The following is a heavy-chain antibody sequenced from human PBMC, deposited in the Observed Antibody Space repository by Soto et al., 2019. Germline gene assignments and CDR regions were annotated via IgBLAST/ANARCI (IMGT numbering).Heavy chain of an antibody. D-gene: IGHD6-19*01. Sequence: VQLVESGGGVVQPGRSLRLSCAASGFTFSSYAMHWVRQAPGKGLEWVAVISYDGSNKYYADSVKGRFTISRDNSKNTLYLQMNSLRAEDTAVYYCAREESIAVAGIDYWGQGTLVTVSS. J-gene: IGHJ4*02. CDR3: AREESIAVAGIDY. V-gene: IGHV3-30-3*01. CDR2: ISYDGSNK. CDR1: GFTFSSYA.